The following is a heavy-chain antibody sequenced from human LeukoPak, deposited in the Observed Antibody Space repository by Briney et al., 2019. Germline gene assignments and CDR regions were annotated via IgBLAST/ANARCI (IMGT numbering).Heavy chain of an antibody. V-gene: IGHV1-69*01. CDR2: IIPIFGTA. CDR1: GGTFSSYA. CDR3: TVPAAHYDAFDI. J-gene: IGHJ3*02. D-gene: IGHD2-2*01. Sequence: SVKVSCKASGGTFSSYAISWVRQAPGQGLEWMGGIIPIFGTANYAQKFQGGVTITADESTSTAYMELSSLRSEDTAVYYCTVPAAHYDAFDIWAKGQWSPSLQ.